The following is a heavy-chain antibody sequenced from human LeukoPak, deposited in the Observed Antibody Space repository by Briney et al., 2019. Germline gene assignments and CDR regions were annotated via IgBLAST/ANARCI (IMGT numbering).Heavy chain of an antibody. CDR2: IYHSGST. CDR1: GGSISSYY. V-gene: IGHV4-59*01. CDR3: ARDKGGYYPQPFDY. Sequence: SETLSLTCTVSGGSISSYYWSWIRQPPGKGLERIGYIYHSGSTNYNPSLKSRVTISVDTSKNQFSLKLSSVTAADTAVYYCARDKGGYYPQPFDYWGQGTLVTVSS. D-gene: IGHD3-22*01. J-gene: IGHJ4*02.